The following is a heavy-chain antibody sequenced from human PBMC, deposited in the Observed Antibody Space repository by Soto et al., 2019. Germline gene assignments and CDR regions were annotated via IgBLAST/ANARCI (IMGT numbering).Heavy chain of an antibody. V-gene: IGHV1-8*01. D-gene: IGHD2-21*01. J-gene: IGHJ5*01. CDR1: GYTFASYD. Sequence: QVQLVQSGAEVKTPGASVKVSCKASGYTFASYDINWVRQAPGQGLEWMGWMSPNSGNTGYAQKFQGRLTMTRDTALSIAHMELSSLRNEDPAVYYCARSDGYNFNWLDSWGQGTLVTVSA. CDR2: MSPNSGNT. CDR3: ARSDGYNFNWLDS.